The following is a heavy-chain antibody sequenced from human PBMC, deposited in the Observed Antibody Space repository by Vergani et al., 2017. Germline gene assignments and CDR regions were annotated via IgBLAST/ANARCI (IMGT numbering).Heavy chain of an antibody. CDR1: GFTFSSYS. D-gene: IGHD2-2*01. Sequence: EVQLLESGGGLVQPGGSLRLSCAASGFTFSSYSMNWVRQAPGKGLEWVSYISSSSSTIYYADSVKGRFTISRDNAKNSLYLQMNSLRAEDTAVYYCATLDRPRYCSSTSCYRVGLDVWGKGTTVTVSS. CDR2: ISSSSSTI. J-gene: IGHJ6*04. CDR3: ATLDRPRYCSSTSCYRVGLDV. V-gene: IGHV3-48*01.